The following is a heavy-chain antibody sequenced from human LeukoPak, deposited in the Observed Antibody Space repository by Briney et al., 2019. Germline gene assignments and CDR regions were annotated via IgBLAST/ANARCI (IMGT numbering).Heavy chain of an antibody. Sequence: PSETLSLTCTVSGGSISSGDYYWSWIRQPPGKGLEWIGYIYYSGSTYYNPSLKGRVTISVDTSKNQLSLKLSSVTAADTAVYYCARDIGTVDNYWGQGTLVTVSS. CDR1: GGSISSGDYY. J-gene: IGHJ4*02. CDR3: ARDIGTVDNY. CDR2: IYYSGST. V-gene: IGHV4-30-4*01. D-gene: IGHD2-15*01.